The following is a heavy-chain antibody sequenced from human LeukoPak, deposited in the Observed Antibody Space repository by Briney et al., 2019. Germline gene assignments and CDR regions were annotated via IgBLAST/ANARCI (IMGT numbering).Heavy chain of an antibody. V-gene: IGHV3-23*01. CDR1: GFTFSSYA. CDR2: IRGSGTTT. CDR3: ATFYDYVWGTYRPYYFGY. J-gene: IGHJ4*02. Sequence: GGSLRLSCAASGFTFSSYAMSWVRQAPGKGLEWVSIIRGSGTTTYYADSVKGRFTVSRDNSKSTLYLQMNSLRAEDTAIYYCATFYDYVWGTYRPYYFGYWGQGTLVTVSS. D-gene: IGHD3-16*02.